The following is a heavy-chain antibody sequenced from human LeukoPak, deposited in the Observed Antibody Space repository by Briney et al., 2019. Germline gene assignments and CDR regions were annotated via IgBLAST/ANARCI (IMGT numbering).Heavy chain of an antibody. CDR3: AKDHVVAATYYYYMDV. V-gene: IGHV3-30*02. D-gene: IGHD2-15*01. J-gene: IGHJ6*03. CDR1: GFTFSSYG. CDR2: IRYDGSNK. Sequence: GGSLRLSCAASGFTFSSYGMHWVRQAPGKGLEWVAFIRYDGSNKYYADSVKGRFTISRDNSKNTLYLQMNSLRAEDTAVYYCAKDHVVAATYYYYMDVWGKGTTVTISS.